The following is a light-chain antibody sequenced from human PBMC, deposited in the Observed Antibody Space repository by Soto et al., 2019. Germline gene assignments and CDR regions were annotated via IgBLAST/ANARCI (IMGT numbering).Light chain of an antibody. J-gene: IGKJ4*01. CDR2: GAS. CDR3: QQYGNSPFT. Sequence: EIVLTQSPGTLPLSPGERATLSCRASQTVSRSALAWYQQKPGQAPRLLIYGASNRATGIPDRFSGSGSGTDFTLTISRLEPEDFEVYYCQQYGNSPFTFGGGTKVEIK. V-gene: IGKV3-20*01. CDR1: QTVSRSA.